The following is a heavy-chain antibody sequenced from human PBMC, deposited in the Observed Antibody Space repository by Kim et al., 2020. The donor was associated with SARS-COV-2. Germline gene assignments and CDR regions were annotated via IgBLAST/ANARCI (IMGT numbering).Heavy chain of an antibody. CDR1: GFTFTGHA. CDR3: MKGGWGWVWDH. J-gene: IGHJ4*02. Sequence: GGSLRLSCTTSGFTFTGHAMSWVRQAPGKGLEWVSSIAGSDGTTYYVDSVRGRFTISRDDSKNTLYLQMSALRGDDTAVYYCMKGGWGWVWDHWGQGTL. V-gene: IGHV3-23*01. CDR2: IAGSDGTT. D-gene: IGHD3-16*01.